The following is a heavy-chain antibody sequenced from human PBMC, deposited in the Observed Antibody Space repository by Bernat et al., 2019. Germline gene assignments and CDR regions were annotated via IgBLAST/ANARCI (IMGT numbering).Heavy chain of an antibody. Sequence: EVQLVESGGGVVQPGGSLRLSCAASGFTFADYAMHWVRQAPGKGLEWVSLISGDGGSTYYADSVKGQFTISRNNSKSSLYLQMNSLRTEDTALYYCALRGGATFDYWGQGTLVTVSS. CDR2: ISGDGGST. CDR1: GFTFADYA. V-gene: IGHV3-43*02. D-gene: IGHD3-16*01. J-gene: IGHJ4*02. CDR3: ALRGGATFDY.